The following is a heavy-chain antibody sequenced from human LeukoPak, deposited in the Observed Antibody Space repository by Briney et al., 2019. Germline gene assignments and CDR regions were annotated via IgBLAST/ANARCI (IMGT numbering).Heavy chain of an antibody. CDR2: ISSSGSTI. D-gene: IGHD2-2*02. CDR3: ARDVGYCSSTSCYNDAFDI. CDR1: GFTFSSYE. V-gene: IGHV3-48*03. J-gene: IGHJ3*02. Sequence: GGSLRLSCAASGFTFSSYEMNWVRQAPGKGLEWVSYISSSGSTIYYADSVKGRFTISRDSAKNSLYLQMNSLRAEDTAVYYCARDVGYCSSTSCYNDAFDIWGQGTMVTVSS.